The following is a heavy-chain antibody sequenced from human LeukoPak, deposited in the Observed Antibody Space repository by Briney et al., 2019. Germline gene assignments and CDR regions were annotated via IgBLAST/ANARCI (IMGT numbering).Heavy chain of an antibody. J-gene: IGHJ5*02. CDR3: ARHGYSSSWYRGGWFDP. V-gene: IGHV4-59*08. CDR2: IYYSGST. Sequence: SETLSLTCTASGGSISSYYWSWIRQPPGKGLEWIGYIYYSGSTNYNPSLKSRVTISVDTSKNQFSLKLSSVTAADTAVYYCARHGYSSSWYRGGWFDPWGQGTLVTVSS. CDR1: GGSISSYY. D-gene: IGHD6-13*01.